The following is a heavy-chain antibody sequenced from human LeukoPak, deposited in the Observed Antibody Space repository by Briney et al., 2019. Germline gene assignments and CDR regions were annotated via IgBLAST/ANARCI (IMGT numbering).Heavy chain of an antibody. V-gene: IGHV4-34*01. CDR3: ARQEAVAGPYYYYYGMDV. Sequence: SETLSLTCAVYGGSFSGYYWSWIRQPPGKGLEWIGEINHSGSTNYNPSLKSRVTISVDTSKNQFSLKLSSVTAADTAVYYCARQEAVAGPYYYYYGMDVWGQGTTVTVSS. CDR1: GGSFSGYY. J-gene: IGHJ6*02. D-gene: IGHD6-19*01. CDR2: INHSGST.